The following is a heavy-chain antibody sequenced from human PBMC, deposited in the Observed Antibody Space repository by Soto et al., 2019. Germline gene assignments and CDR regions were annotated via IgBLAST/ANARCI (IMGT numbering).Heavy chain of an antibody. CDR3: AREEEVVSAHAFTS. J-gene: IGHJ5*02. CDR1: GGSISSGGYY. Sequence: QVQLQESGPGLVKPSQTLSLTCTASGGSISSGGYYWSWIRQHPGKGLEWIGYIYYSGSTYYNPSLKSRVTISVETSKNQFSLKLSSVTAADTAVYYCAREEEVVSAHAFTSWGQGTLVTVSS. D-gene: IGHD3-22*01. V-gene: IGHV4-31*03. CDR2: IYYSGST.